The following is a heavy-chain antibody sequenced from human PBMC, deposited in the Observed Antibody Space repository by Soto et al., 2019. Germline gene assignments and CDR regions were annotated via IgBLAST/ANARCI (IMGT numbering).Heavy chain of an antibody. Sequence: SETLSLTCTVSGGSISSGGYYWSWIRQHSGKGLEWIGYIYYSGSTYYNPSLKSRVTISVDTSKNQFSLKLSSVTAADTAVYYCARATSIAAGFDPWGQGTRGTVSA. CDR3: ARATSIAAGFDP. V-gene: IGHV4-31*03. J-gene: IGHJ5*02. CDR2: IYYSGST. CDR1: GGSISSGGYY. D-gene: IGHD6-13*01.